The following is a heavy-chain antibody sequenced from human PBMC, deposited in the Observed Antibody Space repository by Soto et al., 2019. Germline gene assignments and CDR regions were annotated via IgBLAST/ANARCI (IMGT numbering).Heavy chain of an antibody. D-gene: IGHD3-10*01. CDR1: GFAFSSFN. CDR3: ARDRLAGQQLVIPWFHP. J-gene: IGHJ5*02. V-gene: IGHV3-21*01. CDR2: IFTRSSQI. Sequence: ELQLVESGGGLVRPGGSLRLSCTASGFAFSSFNMNWVRQAPGKGLEWVSSIFTRSSQIYYADSVKGRFTISRDDAKNSLFLQMNSLSVEDTAVYYCARDRLAGQQLVIPWFHPWGHGTLVTVSS.